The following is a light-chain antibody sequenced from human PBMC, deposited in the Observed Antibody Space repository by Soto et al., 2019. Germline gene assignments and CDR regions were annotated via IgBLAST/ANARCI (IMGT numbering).Light chain of an antibody. CDR2: GAS. J-gene: IGKJ1*01. Sequence: EIVLTQSPGTLSLSPGERATLSCRASQSIDSNYVGWYQQQPGQTPRLLIYGASSRATGIPDRFSGSGSGTDFTLTISRLEPEDFAVYYCQHHGTSPGTFGQGTKVEIK. CDR1: QSIDSNY. CDR3: QHHGTSPGT. V-gene: IGKV3-20*01.